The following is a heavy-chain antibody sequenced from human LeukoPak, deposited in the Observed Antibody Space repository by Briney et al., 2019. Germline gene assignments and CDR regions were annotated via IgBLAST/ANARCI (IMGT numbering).Heavy chain of an antibody. CDR2: IFGSGGSP. D-gene: IGHD5-18*01. CDR3: GKTTAGYSSGQKPAWPVDY. Sequence: PGGSLRLSCEASGFTFGSFAMYWVRQAPGKGLEWIAGIFGSGGSPHYADSVKGRFTISRGNSKNTVYLQINSLRAEDTAVYYCGKTTAGYSSGQKPAWPVDYWGQGTLVTVSS. J-gene: IGHJ4*02. CDR1: GFTFGSFA. V-gene: IGHV3-23*01.